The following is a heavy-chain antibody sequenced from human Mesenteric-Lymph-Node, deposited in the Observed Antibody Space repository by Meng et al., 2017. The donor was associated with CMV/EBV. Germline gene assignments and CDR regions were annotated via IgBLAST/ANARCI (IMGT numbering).Heavy chain of an antibody. J-gene: IGHJ6*02. CDR1: GGSFSGYY. Sequence: SETLSLTCAVYGGSFSGYYWSWIRQPPGKGLEWIGEINHSGSTNYNPSLKSRVTISVDTSKNQFSLKLSSVTAAATAVYYCAGYCSSTSCYTASPIAAAVGGMDVWGQGTTVTVSS. CDR3: AGYCSSTSCYTASPIAAAVGGMDV. V-gene: IGHV4-34*01. CDR2: INHSGST. D-gene: IGHD2-2*02.